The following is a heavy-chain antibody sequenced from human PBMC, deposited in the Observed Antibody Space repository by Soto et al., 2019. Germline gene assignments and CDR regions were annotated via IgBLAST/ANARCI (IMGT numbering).Heavy chain of an antibody. CDR1: GFTFSSYA. Sequence: EVQLLESGGWLVQHGGSLRLSCAASGFTFSSYAMSWVRQAPGKGLEWVSAIGSDGTAIQYADSVKGRFTISKDNSKDTLHLQMNSLRAEDTAVYYCAKPGLTVPGTRYFDRWGQGTLVTVSS. CDR3: AKPGLTVPGTRYFDR. CDR2: IGSDGTAI. V-gene: IGHV3-23*05. J-gene: IGHJ4*02. D-gene: IGHD6-19*01.